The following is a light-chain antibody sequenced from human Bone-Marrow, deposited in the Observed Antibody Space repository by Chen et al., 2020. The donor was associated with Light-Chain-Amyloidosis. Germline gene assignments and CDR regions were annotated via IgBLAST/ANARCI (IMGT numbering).Light chain of an antibody. Sequence: QSALTQPAPQSGSPGQSITISCPGTSSDVGGYKYVSWYQQHPGKAPKLTMYEVSNRPSGISNRFSGSKSGNTASLTISGLQAEDEADYYCSSYTGSSTYVFGTGTKVTVL. J-gene: IGLJ1*01. CDR1: SSDVGGYKY. V-gene: IGLV2-14*01. CDR2: EVS. CDR3: SSYTGSSTYV.